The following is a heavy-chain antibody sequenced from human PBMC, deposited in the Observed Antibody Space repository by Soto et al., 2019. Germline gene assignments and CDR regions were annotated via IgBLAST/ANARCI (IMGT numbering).Heavy chain of an antibody. Sequence: LRLSCEATGFTFSSHEMNWIRQTPGRRLEWIAKISGSGSTINYADSVKGRFTISRDNVQRTLHLQMDSLRVEDTGVYYCARGGVYWGRGTLVTVSS. CDR2: ISGSGSTI. CDR3: ARGGVY. D-gene: IGHD2-8*01. J-gene: IGHJ1*01. CDR1: GFTFSSHE. V-gene: IGHV3-48*03.